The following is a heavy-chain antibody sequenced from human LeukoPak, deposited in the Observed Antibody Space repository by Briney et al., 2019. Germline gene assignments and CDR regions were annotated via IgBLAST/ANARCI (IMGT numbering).Heavy chain of an antibody. CDR1: GYTFTSYA. J-gene: IGHJ5*02. V-gene: IGHV1-3*01. D-gene: IGHD3-10*01. Sequence: GASVKVSCKASGYTFTSYAMRWVRQAPGQRLEWMGWINAGNGNTKYSQKFQGRVTITRDTSASTAYMELSSLRSEDTAVYYCARSHVLLWFGDPIAEGGGWFDPWGQGTLVTVSS. CDR3: ARSHVLLWFGDPIAEGGGWFDP. CDR2: INAGNGNT.